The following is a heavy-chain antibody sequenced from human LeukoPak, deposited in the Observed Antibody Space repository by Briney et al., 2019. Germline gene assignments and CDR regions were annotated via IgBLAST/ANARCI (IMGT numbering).Heavy chain of an antibody. CDR2: IYYSGST. J-gene: IGHJ4*02. Sequence: KPSETLSLTCTVSGGSISSSSYYWGWIRQPPGKGLEWIGSIYYSGSTYYNPSLKSRVTISVDTSKNQFSLKLSSVTAADTAVYYCAREAIAAAGKPSPQDYWGQGTLVTVSS. CDR1: GGSISSSSYY. D-gene: IGHD6-13*01. V-gene: IGHV4-39*07. CDR3: AREAIAAAGKPSPQDY.